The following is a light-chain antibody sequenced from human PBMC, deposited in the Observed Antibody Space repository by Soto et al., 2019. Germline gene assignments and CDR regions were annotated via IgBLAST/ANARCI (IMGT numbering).Light chain of an antibody. V-gene: IGLV2-23*02. Sequence: QSALTQPASVSGSPGQSITISCTGTNSDVGNYNRVSWYQQHPGTAPKLVIYEVTKRPSGVSNRFSGSKSGNTASLTISGLQGEDEADYYCCSYAGSNNVLFGGGTKVTVL. CDR2: EVT. CDR3: CSYAGSNNVL. CDR1: NSDVGNYNR. J-gene: IGLJ2*01.